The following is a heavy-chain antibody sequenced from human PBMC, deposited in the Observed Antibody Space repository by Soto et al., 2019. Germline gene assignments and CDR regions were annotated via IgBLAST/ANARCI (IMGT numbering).Heavy chain of an antibody. CDR2: IYHSGST. D-gene: IGHD6-13*01. CDR1: GYSISSGYY. J-gene: IGHJ5*02. CDR3: ARGLRYSSSWAATNWFDP. V-gene: IGHV4-38-2*01. Sequence: SETLSLTCAVSGYSISSGYYWGWIRQPPGKGLEWIGSIYHSGSTYYNPSLKSRVTISVDTSKNQFSLKLSSVTAADTAVYYCARGLRYSSSWAATNWFDPWGQGTLVTVSS.